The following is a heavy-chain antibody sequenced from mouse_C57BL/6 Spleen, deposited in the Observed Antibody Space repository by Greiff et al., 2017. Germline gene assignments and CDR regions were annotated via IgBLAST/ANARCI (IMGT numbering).Heavy chain of an antibody. V-gene: IGHV1-15*01. Sequence: VQLQQSGAELVRPGASVTLSCKASGYTFTDYEMHWVKQTPVHGLEWIGAIDPETGGTAYNQKFKGKAILTADKSSSTAYMELRSLTSEDSAVYYCTRLITGTEGFPFDYWGQGTTRTVSS. CDR1: GYTFTDYE. CDR2: IDPETGGT. D-gene: IGHD4-1*01. CDR3: TRLITGTEGFPFDY. J-gene: IGHJ2*01.